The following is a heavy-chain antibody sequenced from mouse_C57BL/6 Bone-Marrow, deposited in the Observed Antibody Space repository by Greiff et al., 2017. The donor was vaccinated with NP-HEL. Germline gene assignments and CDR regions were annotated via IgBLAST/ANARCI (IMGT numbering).Heavy chain of an antibody. CDR3: ARDNYYGSSLDY. Sequence: EVKVVESEGGLVQPGSSMKLSCTASGFTFSDYYMAWVRQVPEKGLEWVANINYDGSSTYYLDSLKSRFIISRDNAKNILYLQMSSLKSEDTATYYCARDNYYGSSLDYWGQGTTLTVSS. CDR2: INYDGSST. CDR1: GFTFSDYY. J-gene: IGHJ2*01. V-gene: IGHV5-16*01. D-gene: IGHD1-1*01.